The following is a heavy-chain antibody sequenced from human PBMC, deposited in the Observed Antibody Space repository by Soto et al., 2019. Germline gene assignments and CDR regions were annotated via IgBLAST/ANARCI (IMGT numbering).Heavy chain of an antibody. Sequence: SETLSLTCTVSGGSISSSSYYWGWIRQPPGKGLEWIGSIYYSGSTYYNPSLKSRVTISVDTSKNQFSLKLSSVTAADTAVYYCQGRAVAGTRWFEPWGQGTLVTVSS. J-gene: IGHJ5*02. V-gene: IGHV4-39*01. CDR1: GGSISSSSYY. D-gene: IGHD6-19*01. CDR3: QGRAVAGTRWFEP. CDR2: IYYSGST.